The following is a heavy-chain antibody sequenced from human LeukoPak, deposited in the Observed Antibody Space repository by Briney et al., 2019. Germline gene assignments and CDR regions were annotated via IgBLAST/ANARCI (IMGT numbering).Heavy chain of an antibody. Sequence: GXXXKISCKGSGYSFTSYWIGWVRQMPGKGLEWMGIIYPGDSDTRYSPSFQGQVTISADKSISTAYLQWSSLKASDTAMYYCARMPSHYDSSGSPLGPWGQGTLVTVSS. J-gene: IGHJ5*02. CDR2: IYPGDSDT. CDR3: ARMPSHYDSSGSPLGP. CDR1: GYSFTSYW. D-gene: IGHD3-22*01. V-gene: IGHV5-51*01.